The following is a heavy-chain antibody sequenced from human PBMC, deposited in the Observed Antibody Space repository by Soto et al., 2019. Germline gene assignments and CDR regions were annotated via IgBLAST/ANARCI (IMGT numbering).Heavy chain of an antibody. J-gene: IGHJ5*02. V-gene: IGHV1-2*02. CDR3: ARSPSYYYDSSGSNWFDP. CDR2: INPNSGGT. CDR1: GYTFTGYY. Sequence: GASVKVSCKASGYTFTGYYMHWVRQAPGQGLEWMGWINPNSGGTNYAQKFQGRVTMTRDTSISTAYMELSRLRSDDTAVYYCARSPSYYYDSSGSNWFDPWGQGTLVTVSS. D-gene: IGHD3-22*01.